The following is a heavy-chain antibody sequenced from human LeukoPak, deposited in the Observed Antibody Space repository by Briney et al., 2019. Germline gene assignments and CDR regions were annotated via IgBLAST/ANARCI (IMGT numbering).Heavy chain of an antibody. D-gene: IGHD2-2*01. Sequence: PGGSLRLSCAASGFTFSSYAMSWVRQAPGKGLEWVSVISGSGRSTYYADSVKGRFTISRDNSKNTLYLQMNSLRAEDTAVYYCAKDQGTYCSTTSCYAPDAFDIWGQGTMVTVPS. CDR1: GFTFSSYA. CDR2: ISGSGRST. J-gene: IGHJ3*02. CDR3: AKDQGTYCSTTSCYAPDAFDI. V-gene: IGHV3-23*01.